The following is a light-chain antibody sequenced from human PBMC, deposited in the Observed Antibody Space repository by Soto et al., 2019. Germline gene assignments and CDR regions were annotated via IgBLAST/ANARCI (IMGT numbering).Light chain of an antibody. CDR3: QSYDSSLKTVL. V-gene: IGLV1-40*01. J-gene: IGLJ2*01. CDR2: DNN. Sequence: QPVLTQPPSVSGAPRERVAISCTGSSSNIGAGYDVHWYQQLPGGAPTLLIYDNNNRPSGVPDRFSGSRSGTSASLAITGLQVGDEGDYYCQSYDSSLKTVLFGGGTKVTVL. CDR1: SSNIGAGYD.